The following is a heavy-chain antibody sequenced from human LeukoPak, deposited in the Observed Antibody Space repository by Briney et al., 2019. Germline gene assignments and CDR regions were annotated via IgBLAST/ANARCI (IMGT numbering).Heavy chain of an antibody. V-gene: IGHV4-61*08. D-gene: IGHD3-10*01. CDR2: IYHSGST. Sequence: PSETLSLTCTVSGGSISSGGYYWSWIRQPPGKGLEWIGYIYHSGSTYYNPSLNNRVTISVDTSKNQFSLKLNSVTAADTAVYYCARGDRSGNFGYYFDYWGQGTLVTVSS. J-gene: IGHJ4*02. CDR3: ARGDRSGNFGYYFDY. CDR1: GGSISSGGYY.